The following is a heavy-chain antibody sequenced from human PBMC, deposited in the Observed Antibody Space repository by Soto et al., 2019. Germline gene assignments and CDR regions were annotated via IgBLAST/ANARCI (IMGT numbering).Heavy chain of an antibody. CDR3: ARRIEMTTMKTGMDV. CDR1: GYSITSGHY. CDR2: IHHSGST. V-gene: IGHV4-38-2*01. J-gene: IGHJ6*02. Sequence: SETLSLTCDVSGYSITSGHYWGWIRQPPGKGLEWIGIIHHSGSTYYNPSLKSRVTISIDTSRNRFSLKLISVTAADTAVYYCARRIEMTTMKTGMDVWGQGTTVTVSS.